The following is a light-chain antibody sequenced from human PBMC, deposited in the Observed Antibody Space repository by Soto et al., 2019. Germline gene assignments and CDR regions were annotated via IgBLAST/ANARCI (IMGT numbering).Light chain of an antibody. CDR2: AAS. CDR3: QQYYSYPWT. V-gene: IGKV1-8*01. CDR1: QGISSY. Sequence: AIRMTQSPSSLSASTGDRVTITCRASQGISSYLAWYQQKPGKAPKLLIYAASTLQSGFPSRFSGSGSGTDFTLTISCLQSEDFATYYGQQYYSYPWTFGQGTKVEIK. J-gene: IGKJ1*01.